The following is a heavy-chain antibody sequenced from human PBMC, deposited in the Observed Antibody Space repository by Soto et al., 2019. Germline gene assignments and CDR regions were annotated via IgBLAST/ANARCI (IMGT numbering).Heavy chain of an antibody. Sequence: QVHLVQSGAEVTNPGASVKVSCKTSGYTFSSFAIHWVRQAPGQGLEWMAWINPGDGYTRLLQKFQGRVTVTRDTSATTDFMELNSLTSEDTAVYYCAVGGGGTRYWGQGTQVTVSS. D-gene: IGHD1-1*01. CDR1: GYTFSSFA. CDR2: INPGDGYT. J-gene: IGHJ4*02. V-gene: IGHV1-3*01. CDR3: AVGGGGTRY.